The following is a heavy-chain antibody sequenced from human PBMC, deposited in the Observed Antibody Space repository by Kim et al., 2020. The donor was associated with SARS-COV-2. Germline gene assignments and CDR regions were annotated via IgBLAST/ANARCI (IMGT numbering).Heavy chain of an antibody. J-gene: IGHJ4*01. CDR3: AGGRQWLSFDS. Sequence: GGSLRLSCAASGFSINNYYISWIRQAPGKGLELVAYISSASNTLNYTDSVKGRFSISRDNAKASVSLQMSSLRADDTGVYYCAGGRQWLSFDSWGPGTLV. CDR1: GFSINNYY. CDR2: ISSASNTL. D-gene: IGHD3-22*01. V-gene: IGHV3-11*01.